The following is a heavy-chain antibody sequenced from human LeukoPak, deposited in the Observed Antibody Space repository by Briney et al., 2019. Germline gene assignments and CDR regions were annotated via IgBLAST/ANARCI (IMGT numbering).Heavy chain of an antibody. CDR3: ARAFDYVWGSYRYIAYFDY. CDR2: INWNGGST. V-gene: IGHV3-20*04. J-gene: IGHJ4*02. D-gene: IGHD3-16*02. Sequence: GGSLRLSCAASGFTFDDYGMSWVRQAPGKGLEWVSGINWNGGSTGYADSAKGRFTISRDNAKNSLYLQMNSLRAEDTALYYCARAFDYVWGSYRYIAYFDYWGQGTLVTVSS. CDR1: GFTFDDYG.